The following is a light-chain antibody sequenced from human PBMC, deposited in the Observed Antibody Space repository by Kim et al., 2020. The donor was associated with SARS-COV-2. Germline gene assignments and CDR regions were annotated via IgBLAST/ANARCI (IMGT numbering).Light chain of an antibody. J-gene: IGLJ3*02. V-gene: IGLV6-57*02. CDR3: LSYDNNNQGV. CDR2: EDN. CDR1: GGSIATNY. Sequence: NFMLSQPHSVSESPGKTVTISCTGSGGSIATNYVQWYQQRPGSAPATVIYEDNQRPSGVPDRFSGSIDSSSNSAYLTISGLKTDDEADYYCLSYDNNNQGVFGGGTQLTVL.